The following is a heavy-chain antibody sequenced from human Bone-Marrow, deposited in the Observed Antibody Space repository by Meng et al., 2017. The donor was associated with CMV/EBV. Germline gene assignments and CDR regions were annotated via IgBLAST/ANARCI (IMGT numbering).Heavy chain of an antibody. CDR1: GFTFRGYV. J-gene: IGHJ4*02. CDR2: VSNDGSNK. V-gene: IGHV3-30*09. D-gene: IGHD3-22*01. Sequence: SCVGSGFTFRGYVMHWVRQAPGKGLEWVAGVSNDGSNKHIADSVKGRIAISRDNSKNTLYLQMESLRTEDTAVYYCAREGASSGYFGYFDYWGQGTLVTVSS. CDR3: AREGASSGYFGYFDY.